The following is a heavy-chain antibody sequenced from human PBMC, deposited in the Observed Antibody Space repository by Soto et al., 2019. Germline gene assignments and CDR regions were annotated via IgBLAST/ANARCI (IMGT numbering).Heavy chain of an antibody. CDR3: ARYTTTWYLDY. CDR2: TYYRSQWYS. J-gene: IGHJ4*02. V-gene: IGHV6-1*01. Sequence: SQTLSLTCAISGDSVSSNSAAWNWIRQSPSGGLEWLGRTYYRSQWYSDYAGSVGGRITINPDTSKNQFYLQLNSVTPEDTAVYYCARYTTTWYLDYWGQGTLVTVSS. D-gene: IGHD6-13*01. CDR1: GDSVSSNSAA.